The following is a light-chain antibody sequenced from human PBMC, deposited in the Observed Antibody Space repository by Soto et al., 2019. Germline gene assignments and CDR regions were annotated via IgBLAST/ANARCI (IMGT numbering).Light chain of an antibody. Sequence: EIVLTQSPGTLSLYPGERATLSCRASQSVSISYLAWYQQKPGQAHRLLISGASSRATGIPDRFSGSGSGTDFTLTISRLEPEDFAVYYCQQYGSSPRFTFGPGTKVDIK. CDR3: QQYGSSPRFT. J-gene: IGKJ3*01. V-gene: IGKV3-20*01. CDR2: GAS. CDR1: QSVSISY.